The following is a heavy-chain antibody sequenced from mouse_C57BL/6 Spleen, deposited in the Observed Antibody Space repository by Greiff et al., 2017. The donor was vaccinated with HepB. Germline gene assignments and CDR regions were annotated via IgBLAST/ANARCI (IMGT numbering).Heavy chain of an antibody. Sequence: EVKLMESGGDLVKPGGSLKLSCAASGFTFSSYGMSWVRQTPDKRLEWVATISSGGSYTYYPDSVKGRFTISRDNAKNTLYLQMSSLKSEDTAMYYCARRGTVALDDWGQGTTLTVSS. CDR3: ARRGTVALDD. CDR2: ISSGGSYT. D-gene: IGHD1-1*01. J-gene: IGHJ2*01. V-gene: IGHV5-6*02. CDR1: GFTFSSYG.